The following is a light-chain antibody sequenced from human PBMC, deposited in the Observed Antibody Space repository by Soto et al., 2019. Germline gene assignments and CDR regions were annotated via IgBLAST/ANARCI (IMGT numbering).Light chain of an antibody. Sequence: DIQLTQSPSSLSASVGDRVTITCRASQSIDSFLIWYQQKPGIAPTVLIYAPSSLQSGVPSRFSGSGSGTDFTLTINSLQPEDFATYYCQQTYNAPFTFGQGTKLDI. J-gene: IGKJ2*01. V-gene: IGKV1-39*01. CDR3: QQTYNAPFT. CDR2: APS. CDR1: QSIDSF.